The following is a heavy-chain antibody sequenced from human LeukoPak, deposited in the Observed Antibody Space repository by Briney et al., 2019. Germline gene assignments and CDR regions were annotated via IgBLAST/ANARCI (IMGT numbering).Heavy chain of an antibody. V-gene: IGHV3-9*01. CDR1: GFTFDDYA. D-gene: IGHD3-22*01. CDR2: ISWNSGSI. Sequence: GGSLRLSCAASGFTFDDYAMHWVRQAPGKGLEWVSGISWNSGSIGYADSVKGRFTISRDNAKNSLYLQMSSLRAEDTALYYCAKASWYDSSGYYDYWGQGTLVTVSS. CDR3: AKASWYDSSGYYDY. J-gene: IGHJ4*02.